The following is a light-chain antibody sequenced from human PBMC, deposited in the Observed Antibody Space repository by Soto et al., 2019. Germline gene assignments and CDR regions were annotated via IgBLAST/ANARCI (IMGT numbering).Light chain of an antibody. CDR2: DAS. J-gene: IGKJ3*01. CDR3: QQRSNWPPLFT. CDR1: QSVSSY. Sequence: EIVLTQSPATLSLSPGERATLSCRASQSVSSYLAWYQQKPGQAPRLLIYDASNRATGIPARFSGSGSGTDLTLSISSIEPEDFAVYYCQQRSNWPPLFTFGPGTKVDIK. V-gene: IGKV3-11*01.